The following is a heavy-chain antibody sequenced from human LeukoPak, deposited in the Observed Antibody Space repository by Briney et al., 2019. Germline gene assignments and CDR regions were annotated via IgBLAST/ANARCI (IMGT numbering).Heavy chain of an antibody. Sequence: PGRSLRLSCAASGFTFSSYAMHWARQAPGKGLEWVAVISDDGSNKYYADSVKGRFTISRDNSKNTLYLQMNSLRAEDTAVYYCARDSGSYGDSYFDYWGQGTLVTVSS. V-gene: IGHV3-30*04. CDR2: ISDDGSNK. CDR3: ARDSGSYGDSYFDY. CDR1: GFTFSSYA. D-gene: IGHD4-17*01. J-gene: IGHJ4*02.